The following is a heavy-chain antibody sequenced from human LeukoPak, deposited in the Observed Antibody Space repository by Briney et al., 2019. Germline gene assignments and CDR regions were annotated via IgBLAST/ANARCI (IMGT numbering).Heavy chain of an antibody. CDR3: ARSNVLLWFGSWGDY. D-gene: IGHD3-10*01. CDR1: GYTFTSYG. J-gene: IGHJ4*02. V-gene: IGHV1-18*04. CDR2: ISAYNGNT. Sequence: ASVKVSCKASGYTFTSYGISWVRQAPGQGLEWMGWISAYNGNTNYAQKLQGRVTMTTDTSTSTAYMELRSLRSDDTAVYHCARSNVLLWFGSWGDYWGQGTLVTVSS.